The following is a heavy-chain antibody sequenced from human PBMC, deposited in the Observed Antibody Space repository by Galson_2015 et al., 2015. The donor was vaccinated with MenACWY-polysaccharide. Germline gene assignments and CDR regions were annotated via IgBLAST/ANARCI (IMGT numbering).Heavy chain of an antibody. CDR2: ILYDGGNK. CDR1: GFTFSSYG. CDR3: AKRVYCSTTSCPSAYYYYGMDV. Sequence: LRLSCAASGFTFSSYGMHWVRQAPGKGLEWVAFILYDGGNKYYADSVKGRFTISRDNSKNTLYLQMNSLRAEDTAVYYCAKRVYCSTTSCPSAYYYYGMDVWGQGTTVTVSS. J-gene: IGHJ6*02. V-gene: IGHV3-30*02. D-gene: IGHD2-2*01.